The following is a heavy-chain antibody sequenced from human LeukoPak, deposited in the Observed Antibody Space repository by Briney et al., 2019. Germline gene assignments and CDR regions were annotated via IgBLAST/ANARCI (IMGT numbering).Heavy chain of an antibody. D-gene: IGHD6-25*01. CDR1: GGSISSYY. J-gene: IGHJ2*01. CDR3: ARLPGIAAEALDL. CDR2: VYYSGRT. V-gene: IGHV4-59*08. Sequence: PSETLSLTCTVSGGSISSYYWSWVRQPPGKGLEWIGYVYYSGRTNYNPSLKSRVTISVDTSKNQFSLKLSSVTAADTAVYYCARLPGIAAEALDLWGRGTLVTVSS.